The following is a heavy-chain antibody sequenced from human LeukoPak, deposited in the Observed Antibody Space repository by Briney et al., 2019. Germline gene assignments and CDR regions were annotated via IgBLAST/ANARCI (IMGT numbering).Heavy chain of an antibody. CDR2: ISSNGGST. CDR3: VKGKGIAVTSLDY. D-gene: IGHD6-19*01. CDR1: GFIFSNYA. J-gene: IGHJ4*02. V-gene: IGHV3-64D*06. Sequence: GGSLRLSCSASGFIFSNYAMHWVRQAPGKGPEYVSAISSNGGSTYYADSVKGRFTISRDNSKNTLYLQMSSLRAEDTAVYYCVKGKGIAVTSLDYWGQGTLVTVSS.